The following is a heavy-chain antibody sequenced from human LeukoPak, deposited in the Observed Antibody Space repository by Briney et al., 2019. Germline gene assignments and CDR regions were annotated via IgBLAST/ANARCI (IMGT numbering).Heavy chain of an antibody. CDR1: GFTFTAYG. V-gene: IGHV3-21*01. CDR3: ARGGQLLYSSPY. J-gene: IGHJ4*02. CDR2: ISSSSSYI. Sequence: GGSLRLSCAASGFTFTAYGMNWVRQAPGKGLEWVSSISSSSSYIYYADSVKGRFTISRDNAKNSLYLQMNSLRAEDTAVYYCARGGQLLYSSPYWGQGTLVTVSS. D-gene: IGHD2-2*02.